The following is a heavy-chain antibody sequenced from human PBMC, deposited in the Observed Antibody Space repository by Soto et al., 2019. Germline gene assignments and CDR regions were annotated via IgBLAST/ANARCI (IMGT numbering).Heavy chain of an antibody. D-gene: IGHD2-2*02. V-gene: IGHV3-23*01. CDR1: GFTLSIYA. Sequence: EVQLLESGGDLIQAGGSLRLSCAASGFTLSIYALTWFRQGPGKGLEWVSVISASGSDTFFRDSVKGRFTISRDTSKNTLYLQMNSLRVEDTAVYYCAKTIVPAGIDAFDVWGRGTMVTVSS. J-gene: IGHJ3*01. CDR2: ISASGSDT. CDR3: AKTIVPAGIDAFDV.